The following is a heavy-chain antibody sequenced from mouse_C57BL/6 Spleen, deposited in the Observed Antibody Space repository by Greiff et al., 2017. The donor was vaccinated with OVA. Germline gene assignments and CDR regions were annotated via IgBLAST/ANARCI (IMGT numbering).Heavy chain of an antibody. CDR1: GYAFSSSW. D-gene: IGHD1-1*01. CDR3: EREGDYYGSAAMDY. J-gene: IGHJ4*01. CDR2: IYPGDGDT. V-gene: IGHV1-82*01. Sequence: QVQLQQSGPELVKPGASVKISCKASGYAFSSSWMNWVKQRPGKGLEWIGRIYPGDGDTNYNGKFKGKATLTADKSSSTAYMQLSSLTSEDSAVSFCEREGDYYGSAAMDYWGQGTSVTVSS.